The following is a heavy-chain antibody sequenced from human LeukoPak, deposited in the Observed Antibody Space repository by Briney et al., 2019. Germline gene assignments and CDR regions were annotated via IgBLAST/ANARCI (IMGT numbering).Heavy chain of an antibody. Sequence: SETLSLTCTVSGGSISNAEYYWSWIRQPPGKGLEWVGEINHSGSTNYNPSHKSRVTISVDTSKNQFSLKLSSVTAADTAVYYCARHRIVVVPPHYYYYYMDVWGKGTTVTVSS. D-gene: IGHD2-2*01. CDR2: INHSGST. J-gene: IGHJ6*03. V-gene: IGHV4-34*01. CDR1: GGSISNAEYY. CDR3: ARHRIVVVPPHYYYYYMDV.